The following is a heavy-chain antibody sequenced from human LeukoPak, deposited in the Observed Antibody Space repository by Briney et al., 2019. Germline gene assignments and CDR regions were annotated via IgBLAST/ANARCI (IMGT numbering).Heavy chain of an antibody. D-gene: IGHD3-9*01. CDR2: ISSSSSYI. CDR3: ARDDEDILTGYYIRLSDAFDI. CDR1: GFTFNTYN. J-gene: IGHJ3*02. Sequence: KTGGSLRLSCVASGFTFNTYNMNWVRQAPGKGLEWVSSISSSSSYIYYADSVKGRFTISRDNAKNSLYLQMNSLRAEDTAVYYCARDDEDILTGYYIRLSDAFDIWGQGTMVTVSS. V-gene: IGHV3-21*01.